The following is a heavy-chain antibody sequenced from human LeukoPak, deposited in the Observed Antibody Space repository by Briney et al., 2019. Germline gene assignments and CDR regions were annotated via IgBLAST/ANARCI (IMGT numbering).Heavy chain of an antibody. CDR3: ARLNYYGSGQIDY. Sequence: SQTLSLTCAVSGYSISSGYFWGWIRQPPGKGLEWIGSIYHSGTTYYNPSLKSRVTISVDTSKNQFSLKLSSVTAADTAVYYCARLNYYGSGQIDYWGQGTLVTVSS. J-gene: IGHJ4*02. CDR2: IYHSGTT. CDR1: GYSISSGYF. D-gene: IGHD3-10*01. V-gene: IGHV4-38-2*01.